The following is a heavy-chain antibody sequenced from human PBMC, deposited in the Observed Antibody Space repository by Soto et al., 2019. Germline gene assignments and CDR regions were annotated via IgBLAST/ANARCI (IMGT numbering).Heavy chain of an antibody. V-gene: IGHV1-8*01. CDR1: GYTFTSYD. Sequence: QVQLVQSGAEVKKPGASVKVSCKASGYTFTSYDINWVRQATRQGLEWMGWMNPNSGNTGYAQKFPGRGTLCRNTSLSTAYMELSSLSLEVMAVYYWAGPRYGDDVGYWGRGTLVTVSS. CDR3: AGPRYGDDVGY. CDR2: MNPNSGNT. D-gene: IGHD4-17*01. J-gene: IGHJ4*02.